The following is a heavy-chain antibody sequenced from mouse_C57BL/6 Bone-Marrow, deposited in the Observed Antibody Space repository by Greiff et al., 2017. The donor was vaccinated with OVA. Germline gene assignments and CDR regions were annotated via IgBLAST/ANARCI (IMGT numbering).Heavy chain of an antibody. CDR2: INPYNGGT. Sequence: VQLQQSGPVLVKPGASVKMSCKASGYAFTDYYMNWVKQSHGKSLEWIGVINPYNGGTSYNQKFKGKATLTVDKSSSTAYMELNSLTSEDSAVYYCAREGELGKDYWGQGTTLTVSS. CDR3: AREGELGKDY. CDR1: GYAFTDYY. J-gene: IGHJ2*01. D-gene: IGHD1-3*01. V-gene: IGHV1-19*01.